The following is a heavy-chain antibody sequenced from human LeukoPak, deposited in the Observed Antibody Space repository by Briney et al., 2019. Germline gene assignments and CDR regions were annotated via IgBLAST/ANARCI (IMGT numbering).Heavy chain of an antibody. CDR1: GGSFSGYY. J-gene: IGHJ5*02. CDR3: ARVGILTGYYPDNWFDP. D-gene: IGHD3-9*01. CDR2: INHSGST. Sequence: SETLSLTCAVYGGSFSGYYWSWIRQPPGKGLEWIGEINHSGSTNYNPSLKSRVTISVDTSKNQFSLKLSSVTAADTAVYYCARVGILTGYYPDNWFDPWGQGTLVTVSS. V-gene: IGHV4-34*01.